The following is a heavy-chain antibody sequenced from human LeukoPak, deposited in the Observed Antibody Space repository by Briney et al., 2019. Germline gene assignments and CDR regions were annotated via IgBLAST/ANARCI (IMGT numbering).Heavy chain of an antibody. CDR1: GFTFSSYG. V-gene: IGHV3-30*18. J-gene: IGHJ6*04. CDR2: ISYDGSNK. Sequence: GGSLRLSCAASGFTFSSYGMHWVRQAPGKGLEWVAVISYDGSNKYYADSVKGRFTISRDNSKNTLYLQMNSLRAEDTAVYYCAKDRNRGLYYYYYGMDVWGKGTTVTVSS. CDR3: AKDRNRGLYYYYYGMDV. D-gene: IGHD2/OR15-2a*01.